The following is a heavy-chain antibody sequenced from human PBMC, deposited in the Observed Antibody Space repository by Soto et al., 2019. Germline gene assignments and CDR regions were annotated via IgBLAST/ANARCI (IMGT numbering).Heavy chain of an antibody. CDR1: GGSFSGYY. Sequence: QVQLQQWGAGLLKPSETLSLNCAVYGGSFSGYYWSWIRQPPGKGLEWIGEINHSGSTNYNPSLKSRVTISVDTSKNQFSLKLSSVTAADTAVYYCARVLSGYSYGPFFDYWGQGTLVTVSS. V-gene: IGHV4-34*01. CDR2: INHSGST. D-gene: IGHD5-18*01. CDR3: ARVLSGYSYGPFFDY. J-gene: IGHJ4*02.